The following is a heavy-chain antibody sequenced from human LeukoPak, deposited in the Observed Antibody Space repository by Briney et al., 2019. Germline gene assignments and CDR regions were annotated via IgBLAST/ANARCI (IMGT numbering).Heavy chain of an antibody. CDR1: GGTFSSYA. Sequence: SVKVSCKASGGTFSSYAISWVRQAPGQGLEWMGRIIPIFGTANYAQKFQGRVTITTDESTSTAYMELSSLRCEDTAVYYCAKGQPWPQLTRYYYYMDVWGKGTTVTVSS. CDR2: IIPIFGTA. V-gene: IGHV1-69*05. CDR3: AKGQPWPQLTRYYYYMDV. D-gene: IGHD5-24*01. J-gene: IGHJ6*03.